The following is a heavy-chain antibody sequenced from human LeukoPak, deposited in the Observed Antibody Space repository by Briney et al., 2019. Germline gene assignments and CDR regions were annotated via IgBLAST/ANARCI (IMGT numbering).Heavy chain of an antibody. Sequence: GGSLRLSCAASGFTFSSYEMNWVRQAPGEGLEWVSYISSSGSTIYYADSVKGRFTISRDNAKNSLYLQMNSLRAEDTAVYYCARAQWLAVGYYFDYWGQGTLVTVSS. J-gene: IGHJ4*02. D-gene: IGHD6-19*01. CDR2: ISSSGSTI. CDR1: GFTFSSYE. CDR3: ARAQWLAVGYYFDY. V-gene: IGHV3-48*03.